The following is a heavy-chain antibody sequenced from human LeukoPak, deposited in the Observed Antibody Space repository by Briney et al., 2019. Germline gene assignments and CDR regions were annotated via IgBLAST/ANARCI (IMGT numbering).Heavy chain of an antibody. D-gene: IGHD4-11*01. J-gene: IGHJ4*02. CDR2: IWSDATNR. CDR1: GFTFSHYA. Sequence: GGSLRLSCEASGFTFSHYAMHWVRQAPGKGLEWVAVIWSDATNRYYADSVRGRFTIYRDDSQKRVFLQMNSLRAEDTAVYYCARDAQRGFDYSNSLQYWGQGALVTVAS. V-gene: IGHV3-33*01. CDR3: ARDAQRGFDYSNSLQY.